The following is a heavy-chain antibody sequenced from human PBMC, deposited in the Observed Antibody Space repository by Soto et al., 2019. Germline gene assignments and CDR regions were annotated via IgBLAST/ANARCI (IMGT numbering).Heavy chain of an antibody. CDR1: GYTFTNYG. V-gene: IGHV1-18*01. CDR3: ARVRYCSGGSCHSKPLDY. Sequence: QVQLVQSGTEVKKPGASVTVSCKTYGYTFTNYGISWVRQAPGQGPEWMGWISGYNGNTDYAQNLQGRVTMTTDTSTSTAYRELRRLRSDDTAVDYCARVRYCSGGSCHSKPLDYWGQGTLVTVSS. CDR2: ISGYNGNT. J-gene: IGHJ4*02. D-gene: IGHD2-15*01.